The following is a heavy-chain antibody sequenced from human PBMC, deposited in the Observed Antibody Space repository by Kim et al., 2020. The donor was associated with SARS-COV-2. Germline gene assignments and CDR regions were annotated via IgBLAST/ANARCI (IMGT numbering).Heavy chain of an antibody. Sequence: FQGRVTITADESTSTAYMELSSLRSEDTAVYYCAGVVVPAAMRVLDAFDIWGQGTMVTVSS. J-gene: IGHJ3*02. CDR3: AGVVVPAAMRVLDAFDI. V-gene: IGHV1-69*01. D-gene: IGHD2-2*01.